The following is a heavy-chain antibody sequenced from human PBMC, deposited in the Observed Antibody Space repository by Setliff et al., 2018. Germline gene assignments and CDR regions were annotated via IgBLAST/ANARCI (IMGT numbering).Heavy chain of an antibody. CDR2: TIPLFGTT. V-gene: IGHV1-69*05. CDR1: GYTFTSYG. D-gene: IGHD5-18*01. CDR3: AREGVDTRSSTDYRYYKDV. J-gene: IGHJ6*03. Sequence: SVKVSCKASGYTFTSYGVSWVRQAPGQGLEWMGGTIPLFGTTDYAKKFHGRVTIITDESTSTAYTELSSLTSDDTAVYSCAREGVDTRSSTDYRYYKDVWGKGTTVTVSS.